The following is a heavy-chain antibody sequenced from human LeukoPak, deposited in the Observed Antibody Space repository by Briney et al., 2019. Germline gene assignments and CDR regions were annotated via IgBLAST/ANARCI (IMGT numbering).Heavy chain of an antibody. D-gene: IGHD5-12*01. CDR1: GFTFSSYW. CDR3: ARNRGYGDYLEY. CDR2: INSDGSST. V-gene: IGHV3-74*01. J-gene: IGHJ4*02. Sequence: GGSLRLSCAASGFTFSSYWMHWVRQAPGKGLVWVSRINSDGSSTSYADSVKGRFTISRDNAKNSLYLQMNSLRAEDTAVYYCARNRGYGDYLEYWGQGTLVTVSS.